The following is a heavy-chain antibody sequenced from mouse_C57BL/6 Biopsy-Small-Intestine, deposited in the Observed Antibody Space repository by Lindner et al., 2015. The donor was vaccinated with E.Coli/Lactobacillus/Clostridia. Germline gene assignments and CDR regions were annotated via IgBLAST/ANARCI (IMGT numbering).Heavy chain of an antibody. CDR1: GYTFTSYY. CDR3: ARGASLYYGMNV. CDR2: INPSDGST. V-gene: IGHV1S12*01. Sequence: SVKVSCKASGYTFTSYYIHWVRQAPGQGLEWVGVINPSDGSTSYEQKFQGRVTMTRDTSTSTVYMDLSSLTSEDTAVYYCARGASLYYGMNVWGQGTTVTVSS. D-gene: IGHD1-1*01. J-gene: IGHJ1*01.